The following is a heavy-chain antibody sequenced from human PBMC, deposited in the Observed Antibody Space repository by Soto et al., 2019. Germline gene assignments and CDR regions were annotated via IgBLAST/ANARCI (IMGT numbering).Heavy chain of an antibody. Sequence: SETLSLTCAVSGGSISSGGYSWSWIRQPPGKGLEWIGYIYHSGSTYYNPSLKSRVTISVDRSKNQFSLKLSSVTAADTAVYYCARGLGYYDFWSGYAWFDPWGQGTLVTVSS. V-gene: IGHV4-30-2*01. CDR2: IYHSGST. D-gene: IGHD3-3*01. CDR1: GGSISSGGYS. CDR3: ARGLGYYDFWSGYAWFDP. J-gene: IGHJ5*02.